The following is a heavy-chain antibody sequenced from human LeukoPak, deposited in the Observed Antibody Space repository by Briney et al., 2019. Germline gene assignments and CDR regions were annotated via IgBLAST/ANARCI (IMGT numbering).Heavy chain of an antibody. CDR1: GGSMSNYY. V-gene: IGHV4-59*01. CDR3: ARALTYSSSSVSAFDI. CDR2: IYHTGNT. J-gene: IGHJ3*02. Sequence: SETLSLTCTVSGGSMSNYYWTWIRQPPGKGLEYIGYIYHTGNTYDNPSHRSRVTISRDASKNQFSLKLSSVTAADTAVYYCARALTYSSSSVSAFDIWGQGTMVTVSS. D-gene: IGHD6-13*01.